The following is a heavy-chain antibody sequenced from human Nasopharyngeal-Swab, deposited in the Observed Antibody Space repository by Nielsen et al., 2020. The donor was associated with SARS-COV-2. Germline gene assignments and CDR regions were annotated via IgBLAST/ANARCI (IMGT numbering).Heavy chain of an antibody. Sequence: GGSPRLSCAASGFTFSSYGMHWVRQAPGKGLEWVAVISYDGSNKYYADSVKGRFTISRDNSKNTLYLQMNSLRAEDTAVYYCAKVAVVTAIPWYFDLWGRGTLVTVSS. J-gene: IGHJ2*01. CDR2: ISYDGSNK. D-gene: IGHD2-21*02. V-gene: IGHV3-30*18. CDR3: AKVAVVTAIPWYFDL. CDR1: GFTFSSYG.